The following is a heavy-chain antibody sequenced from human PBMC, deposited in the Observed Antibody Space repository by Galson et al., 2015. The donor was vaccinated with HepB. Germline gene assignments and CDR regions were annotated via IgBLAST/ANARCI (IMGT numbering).Heavy chain of an antibody. CDR3: ARRVAAAGTPADYFDY. Sequence: SETLSLTCTVSGGSISSSSYYWGWIRQPPGKGLEWIGSIYYSGSTYYNPSLKSRVTISVDTSKNQFSLKLSSVTTADTAVYYCARRVAAAGTPADYFDYWGQGTLVTVSS. J-gene: IGHJ4*02. D-gene: IGHD6-13*01. V-gene: IGHV4-39*01. CDR2: IYYSGST. CDR1: GGSISSSSYY.